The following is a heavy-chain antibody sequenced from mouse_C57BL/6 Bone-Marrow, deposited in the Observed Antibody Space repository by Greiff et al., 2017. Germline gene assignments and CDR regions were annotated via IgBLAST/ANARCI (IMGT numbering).Heavy chain of an antibody. CDR1: GYTFTNYW. Sequence: QVQLQQSGAELVRPGTSVKMSCKASGYTFTNYWIGWVKQRPGHGLEWIGDIYPGGGYTNYNEKFKGKATLTADKSSSTAYMQFSSLTSEDSAIYYCSRDDSYYDYWYFDFGGTGTTVTVSS. J-gene: IGHJ1*03. CDR2: IYPGGGYT. CDR3: SRDDSYYDYWYFDF. V-gene: IGHV1-63*01. D-gene: IGHD2-4*01.